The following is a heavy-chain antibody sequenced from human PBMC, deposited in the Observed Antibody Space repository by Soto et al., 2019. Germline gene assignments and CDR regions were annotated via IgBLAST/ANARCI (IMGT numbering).Heavy chain of an antibody. J-gene: IGHJ4*02. CDR3: AKGAVTSIFAYFDY. D-gene: IGHD3-3*01. Sequence: EVHLVESGGGLVQPGRSLRLSCAASGFTFDDYAMHWVRQVPGKGLEWVSSISWNSGNIVYADSVKGRFTISRDSANNSLYLQMNSLKTDDTALYYCAKGAVTSIFAYFDYWGQGTLVTVSS. CDR1: GFTFDDYA. V-gene: IGHV3-9*01. CDR2: ISWNSGNI.